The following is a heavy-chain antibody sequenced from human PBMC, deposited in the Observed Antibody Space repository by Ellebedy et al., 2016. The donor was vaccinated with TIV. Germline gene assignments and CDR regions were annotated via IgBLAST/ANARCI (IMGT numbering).Heavy chain of an antibody. V-gene: IGHV3-7*01. CDR1: GFISTSTY. J-gene: IGHJ6*04. Sequence: PGGSLRLSCAVSGFISTSTYMSWVRQAPGKGLEWVASIKQDGSEKNYADSVKGRFTISRDSAKNSVYLQMNSLRVEDTAVYHCARGRATSDVWGKGTTVTVSS. CDR2: IKQDGSEK. CDR3: ARGRATSDV.